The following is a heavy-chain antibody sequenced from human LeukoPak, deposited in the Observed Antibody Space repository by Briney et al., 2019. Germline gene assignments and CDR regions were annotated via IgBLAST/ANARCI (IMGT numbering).Heavy chain of an antibody. CDR2: IYYSGST. Sequence: PSETLSLTCTVSGGSISSSSYYWGWIRQPPGKGLEWIGYIYYSGSTYYNPSLKSRVTISVDTSKNQFSLKLSSVTAADTAVYYCARGHRVGYCSSTSCYSNDYWGQGTLVTVSS. CDR3: ARGHRVGYCSSTSCYSNDY. J-gene: IGHJ4*02. V-gene: IGHV4-30-4*08. CDR1: GGSISSSSYY. D-gene: IGHD2-2*02.